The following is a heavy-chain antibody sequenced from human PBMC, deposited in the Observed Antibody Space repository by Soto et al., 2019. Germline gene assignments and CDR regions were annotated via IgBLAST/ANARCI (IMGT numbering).Heavy chain of an antibody. V-gene: IGHV4-59*08. D-gene: IGHD3-10*01. J-gene: IGHJ4*02. CDR1: GGSISGYY. CDR3: ARQPYASGAYYFDY. Sequence: QVQLQESGPGLVKPSETLSLTCTVSGGSISGYYWSWIRQPPGKGLEWIGYIFHTGSTNYNPSLKSRVTMSVDTSKNQFSLRLSSVTAADTAVYYCARQPYASGAYYFDYWGQGALFTVSS. CDR2: IFHTGST.